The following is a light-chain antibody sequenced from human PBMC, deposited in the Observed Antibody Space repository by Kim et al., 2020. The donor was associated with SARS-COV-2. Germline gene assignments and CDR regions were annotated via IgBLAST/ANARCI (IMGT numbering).Light chain of an antibody. J-gene: IGLJ1*01. V-gene: IGLV2-23*02. CDR1: SSDVGSYDL. CDR3: CSYAGSMTYV. CDR2: EVN. Sequence: QYALTQPASVSGSPGQSITISCTGTSSDVGSYDLVSWYQQHPGKAPKLMIYEVNKRPSGISNRFSGSKSGNTASLTISGLQAEDEADFYCCSYAGSMTYVFGTGTKVTVL.